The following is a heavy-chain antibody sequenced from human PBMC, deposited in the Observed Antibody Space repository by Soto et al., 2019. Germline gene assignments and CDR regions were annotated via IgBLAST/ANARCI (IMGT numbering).Heavy chain of an antibody. V-gene: IGHV1-46*03. Sequence: GASVKVSCKASGYTFTSYYIHWVRQAPGQGLEWMGIINPSGGSTSYAQKFQGRVTMTRDTSTSTVYMELSSLRSEDTAVYYCAREGLEYSSSSDFDYWGQGTQVTVSS. J-gene: IGHJ4*02. CDR1: GYTFTSYY. CDR2: INPSGGST. D-gene: IGHD6-6*01. CDR3: AREGLEYSSSSDFDY.